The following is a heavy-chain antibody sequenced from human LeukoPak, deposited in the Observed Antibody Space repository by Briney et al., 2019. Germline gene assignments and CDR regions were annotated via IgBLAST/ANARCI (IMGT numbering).Heavy chain of an antibody. Sequence: GESLKISCKGSGYSFSDFWIAWVRQMPGKGLEWMGIIYPGDSDTRYSPSFQGQVTISADKSISTAYLQWSSLKASGTAMYYCARRNVGLDYWGQGTLVTVSS. D-gene: IGHD1-1*01. CDR3: ARRNVGLDY. V-gene: IGHV5-51*01. CDR1: GYSFSDFW. J-gene: IGHJ4*02. CDR2: IYPGDSDT.